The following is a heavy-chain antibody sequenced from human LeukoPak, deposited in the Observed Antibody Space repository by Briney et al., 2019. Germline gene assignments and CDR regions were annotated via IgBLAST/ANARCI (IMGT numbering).Heavy chain of an antibody. Sequence: PGRSLRLSCAASGFPFSSYGMHWVRQAPGKGLEWVAVISYDGSNKYYADSVKGRFTISRDNSKNTLYLQMNSLRAEDTAVYYCAKGASGYDFDCWGQGTLVTVSS. J-gene: IGHJ4*02. CDR1: GFPFSSYG. D-gene: IGHD3-22*01. CDR3: AKGASGYDFDC. V-gene: IGHV3-30*18. CDR2: ISYDGSNK.